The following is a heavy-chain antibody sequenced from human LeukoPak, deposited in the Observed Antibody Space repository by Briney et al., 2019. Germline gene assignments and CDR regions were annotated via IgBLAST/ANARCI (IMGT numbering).Heavy chain of an antibody. D-gene: IGHD3-3*01. CDR3: AREGPYYDFWSGYYMPFDP. J-gene: IGHJ5*02. V-gene: IGHV4-39*07. CDR1: GGSISSSSYY. CDR2: SYYSGST. Sequence: SETLSLTCTVSGGSISSSSYYWGWIRQPPGKGLEWIGSSYYSGSTYYNPYRKSRVTISVDTSKNQFSLKLSSVTAADTAVYYCAREGPYYDFWSGYYMPFDPWGQGTLVTVSS.